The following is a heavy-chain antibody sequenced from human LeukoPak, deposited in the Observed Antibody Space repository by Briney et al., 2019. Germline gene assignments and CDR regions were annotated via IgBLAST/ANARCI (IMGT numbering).Heavy chain of an antibody. J-gene: IGHJ4*02. CDR1: GFTFSSYS. CDR2: INSDESIT. Sequence: PGGSLRLSCAASGFTFSSYSMNWVRQAPGKGLVWVSRINSDESITTYADSVKGRFTISRDNAKNTLYLQMNSLRAEDTAVYYCARAGSYCSSTTCYTYFDYWGQGTLVTVSS. CDR3: ARAGSYCSSTTCYTYFDY. D-gene: IGHD2-2*02. V-gene: IGHV3-74*03.